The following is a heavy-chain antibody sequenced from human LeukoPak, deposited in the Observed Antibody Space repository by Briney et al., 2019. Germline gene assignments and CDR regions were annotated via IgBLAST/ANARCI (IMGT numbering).Heavy chain of an antibody. CDR2: ISSSSSTI. CDR1: GFIFSSHG. CDR3: AELGITMIGGV. J-gene: IGHJ6*04. V-gene: IGHV3-48*04. Sequence: GGTLRLSCAASGFIFSSHGMNWVRQAPGKGLEWVSYISSSSSTIYYADSVKGRFTISRDNAKNTLYLQMNSLRVEDTAVYYCAELGITMIGGVWGKGTTVTISS. D-gene: IGHD3-10*02.